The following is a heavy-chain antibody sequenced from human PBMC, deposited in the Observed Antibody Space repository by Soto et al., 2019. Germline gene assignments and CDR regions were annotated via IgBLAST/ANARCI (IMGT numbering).Heavy chain of an antibody. CDR3: AREIYYGSGSYYRSPFDY. CDR1: GGTFSSYA. D-gene: IGHD3-10*01. J-gene: IGHJ4*02. V-gene: IGHV1-69*01. CDR2: IIPIFGTA. Sequence: QVQLVQSGAEMKKPGSSVKVSCKASGGTFSSYAISWVRQAPGQGLEWMGGIIPIFGTANYAQKFQGRVTITADEYTSTAYMELSSLRSEDTAVYYCAREIYYGSGSYYRSPFDYWGQGTLVTVSS.